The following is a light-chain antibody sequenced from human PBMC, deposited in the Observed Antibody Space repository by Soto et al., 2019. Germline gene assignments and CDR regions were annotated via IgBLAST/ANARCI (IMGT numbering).Light chain of an antibody. CDR3: QHYDNWPIT. Sequence: DIQMTQSPSTLSASVGDTVTVTCRASQSVSGWLAWYQQKPGKAPKLLIYGASTRATGFPARFSGSRSGTEFTLTISSLQSEDFAIYYCQHYDNWPITFGQGTRLENK. CDR2: GAS. V-gene: IGKV1-5*01. CDR1: QSVSGW. J-gene: IGKJ5*01.